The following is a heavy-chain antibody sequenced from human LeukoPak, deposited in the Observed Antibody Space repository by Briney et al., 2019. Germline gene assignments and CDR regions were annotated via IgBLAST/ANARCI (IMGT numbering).Heavy chain of an antibody. D-gene: IGHD2-2*01. CDR2: IYTSGST. CDR1: GGSISSYY. V-gene: IGHV4-4*07. CDR3: ARDSTSCYGAGCYNWFDP. Sequence: SETLSPTCTVSGGSISSYYWSWIRQPAGKGLEWIGRIYTSGSTNYNPSLKSRVTISVDKSKNQFSLKLSSVTAADTAVYYCARDSTSCYGAGCYNWFDPWGQGTLVTVSS. J-gene: IGHJ5*02.